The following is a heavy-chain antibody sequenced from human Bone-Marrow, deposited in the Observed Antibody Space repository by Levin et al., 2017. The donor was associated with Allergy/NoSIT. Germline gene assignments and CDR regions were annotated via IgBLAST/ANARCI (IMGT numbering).Heavy chain of an antibody. CDR3: ARDLSASFYFDS. D-gene: IGHD3-16*01. V-gene: IGHV3-48*01. CDR2: MSGGGGTT. Sequence: GGSLRLSCATSGFIFNSYAMNWVRQAPGKGLEWLSYMSGGGGTTYYADSAKGRFTIYRDDAKRTVFLQMNSLRAEDTAVYYCARDLSASFYFDSWGQGTLVPVSP. J-gene: IGHJ4*02. CDR1: GFIFNSYA.